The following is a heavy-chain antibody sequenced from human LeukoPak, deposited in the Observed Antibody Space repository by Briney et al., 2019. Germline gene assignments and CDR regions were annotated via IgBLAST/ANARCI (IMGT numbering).Heavy chain of an antibody. CDR3: ARELYGVTDY. Sequence: PSETLSLTCTVSGGSISSYYWSWIRQPPGKGLEWIGYIYYSGSTNYNPSLKSRVTISVDTSKNQFSLKLSSVTAADTAVYYCARELYGVTDYWGQGTLVTVSS. CDR2: IYYSGST. V-gene: IGHV4-59*01. CDR1: GGSISSYY. D-gene: IGHD4-17*01. J-gene: IGHJ4*02.